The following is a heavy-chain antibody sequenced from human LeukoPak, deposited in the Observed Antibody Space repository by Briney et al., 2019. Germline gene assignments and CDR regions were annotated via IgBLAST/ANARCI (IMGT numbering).Heavy chain of an antibody. CDR1: GFTFHDYA. Sequence: PGGSLRLSCAASGFTFHDYAMHWVRQTPGKGLEWVSLISGDGGDTYYADSVKGRFTISRDSSKSSLYPQMNSLRIEDTAFYYCAKDNPHRFGMDVWGQGTTVTVSS. D-gene: IGHD3-16*01. CDR3: AKDNPHRFGMDV. V-gene: IGHV3-43*02. J-gene: IGHJ6*02. CDR2: ISGDGGDT.